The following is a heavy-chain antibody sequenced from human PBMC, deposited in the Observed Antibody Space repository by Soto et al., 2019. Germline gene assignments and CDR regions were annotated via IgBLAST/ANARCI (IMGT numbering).Heavy chain of an antibody. V-gene: IGHV3-30*18. D-gene: IGHD5-18*01. CDR1: GFTFSSYG. Sequence: QVQLVESGGGVVQPGRSLRLSCAASGFTFSSYGMHWVRQAPGKGLEWVAVISYDGSNKYYADSVKGRFTISRDNSKNTLYPQMNSMKAENTAVYYCAKDGYSYDYYSYFDLWGRGTLVTVSS. CDR2: ISYDGSNK. CDR3: AKDGYSYDYYSYFDL. J-gene: IGHJ2*01.